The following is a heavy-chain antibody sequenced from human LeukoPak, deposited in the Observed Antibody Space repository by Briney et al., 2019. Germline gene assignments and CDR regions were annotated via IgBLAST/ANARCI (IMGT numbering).Heavy chain of an antibody. CDR2: IYYSGST. CDR1: GGSISSGDYY. CDR3: ARESTVTTNEENWFDP. Sequence: PSQTLSLTCTVSGGSISSGDYYWSWIRQPPGMGLEWIGYIYYSGSTYYNPSLKSRVTISVDTSKNQFSLKLSSVTAPDTAVYYCARESTVTTNEENWFDPWGQGTLVTVSS. J-gene: IGHJ5*02. V-gene: IGHV4-30-4*08. D-gene: IGHD4-17*01.